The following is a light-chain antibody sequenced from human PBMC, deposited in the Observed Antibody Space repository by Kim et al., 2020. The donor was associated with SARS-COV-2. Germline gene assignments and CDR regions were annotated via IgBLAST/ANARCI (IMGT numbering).Light chain of an antibody. V-gene: IGKV1-39*01. CDR3: QQSYSTPQT. CDR1: QRISSY. J-gene: IGKJ1*01. CDR2: AAS. Sequence: ASVGDRVTITCRASQRISSYLDWDQQKPGKAPKLLIYAASSLESGVPSRFSGSGSGTDFTLTISSLQPEDFATYYCQQSYSTPQTLGQGTKVDIK.